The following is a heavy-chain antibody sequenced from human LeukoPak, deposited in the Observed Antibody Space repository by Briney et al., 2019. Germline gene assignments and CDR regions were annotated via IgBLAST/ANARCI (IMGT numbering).Heavy chain of an antibody. V-gene: IGHV4-4*07. Sequence: SETLSLTCTVSAGSISGYYWSWIGQPAGKGLEWIGLIHTSGSTNYNPSLKSRVTMSVDTSKNQFSLKVSSMTAADTAVYYCARDVSNIAALWGQGTLVTVSS. J-gene: IGHJ4*02. CDR1: AGSISGYY. CDR2: IHTSGST. D-gene: IGHD6-6*01. CDR3: ARDVSNIAAL.